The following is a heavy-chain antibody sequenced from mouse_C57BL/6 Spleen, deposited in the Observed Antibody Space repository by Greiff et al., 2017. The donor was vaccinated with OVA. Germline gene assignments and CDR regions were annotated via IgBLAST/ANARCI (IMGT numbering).Heavy chain of an antibody. J-gene: IGHJ4*01. V-gene: IGHV5-12*01. CDR3: ARHYYGSSFAMDY. CDR2: ISNGGGST. D-gene: IGHD1-1*01. Sequence: VQLKESGGGLVQPGGSLKLSCAASGFTFSDYYMYWVRQTPEKRLEWVAYISNGGGSTYYPDTVKGRFTISRDNAKNTLYLQMSRLKSEDTAMYYCARHYYGSSFAMDYWGQGTSVTVSS. CDR1: GFTFSDYY.